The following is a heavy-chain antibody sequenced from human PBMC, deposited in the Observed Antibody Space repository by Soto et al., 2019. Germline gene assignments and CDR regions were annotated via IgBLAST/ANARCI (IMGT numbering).Heavy chain of an antibody. CDR3: AREIMVRGVMDV. CDR1: GFTFSSYE. D-gene: IGHD3-10*01. Sequence: PGGSLRLSCAASGFTFSSYEMNWVRQAPGKGLEWVSYISSSGSTIYYADSVKGRFTISRDNAKNSLYLQMNSLRAEDTAVYYCAREIMVRGVMDVWGQGTTVTVSS. V-gene: IGHV3-48*03. CDR2: ISSSGSTI. J-gene: IGHJ6*02.